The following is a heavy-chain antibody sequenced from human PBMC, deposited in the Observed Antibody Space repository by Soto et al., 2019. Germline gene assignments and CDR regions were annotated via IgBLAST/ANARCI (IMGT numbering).Heavy chain of an antibody. J-gene: IGHJ4*02. D-gene: IGHD1-1*01. CDR2: IYYSGGT. V-gene: IGHV4-4*02. CDR3: ATRGLTSGTSTTGGT. Sequence: SETLSLTCSVSGVSISSPNWWSWVRQSPGKGLQWIGKIYYSGGTDYHPSLKGRVTISIDVSRNQFSLKLNSVTAADTAVYYCATRGLTSGTSTTGGTWGPGTLVTVSS. CDR1: GVSISSPNW.